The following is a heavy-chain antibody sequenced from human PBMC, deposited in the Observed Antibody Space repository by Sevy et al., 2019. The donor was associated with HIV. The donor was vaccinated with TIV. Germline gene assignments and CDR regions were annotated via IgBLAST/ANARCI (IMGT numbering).Heavy chain of an antibody. CDR2: ISSSSSTI. CDR3: AGAYYYDSSGVDAFDI. Sequence: GGSLRLSCAASGFTFSSYSMNWVRQAPGKGLEWVSYISSSSSTIYYADSVKGRFTISRDNAKNSLYLQMNSLRDEDMAVYYCAGAYYYDSSGVDAFDIWGQGTMVTVSS. D-gene: IGHD3-22*01. CDR1: GFTFSSYS. V-gene: IGHV3-48*02. J-gene: IGHJ3*02.